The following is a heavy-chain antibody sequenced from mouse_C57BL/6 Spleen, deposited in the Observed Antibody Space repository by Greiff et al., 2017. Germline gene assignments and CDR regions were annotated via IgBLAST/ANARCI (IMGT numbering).Heavy chain of an antibody. CDR2: IHPNSGST. Sequence: QVQLQQPGAELVKPGASVKLSCKASGYTFTSYWMHWVKQRPGQGLEWIGMIHPNSGSTNYNEKFKSKATLTVDKSSSTAYMQLSSLTSEDSAVYYCAAYDYERFAYWGQGTLVTVSA. CDR3: AAYDYERFAY. CDR1: GYTFTSYW. V-gene: IGHV1-64*01. J-gene: IGHJ3*01. D-gene: IGHD2-4*01.